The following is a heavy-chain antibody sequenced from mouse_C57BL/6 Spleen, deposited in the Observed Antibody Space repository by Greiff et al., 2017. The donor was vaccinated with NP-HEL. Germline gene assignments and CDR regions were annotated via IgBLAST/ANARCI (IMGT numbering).Heavy chain of an antibody. CDR3: ARQWIYYGSRRFDY. Sequence: VQLVESGGGLVKPGGSLKLSCAASGFTFSDYGMHWVRQAPEKGLEWVAYISSGSSTIYYEDTVKGRVTISRDNAKNTLFLQMTSLRSEDTALYYCARQWIYYGSRRFDYWGQGTTLTVSS. V-gene: IGHV5-17*01. J-gene: IGHJ2*01. CDR2: ISSGSSTI. CDR1: GFTFSDYG. D-gene: IGHD1-1*01.